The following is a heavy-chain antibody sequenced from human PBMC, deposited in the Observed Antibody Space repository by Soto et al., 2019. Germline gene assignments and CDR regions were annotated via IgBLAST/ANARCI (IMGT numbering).Heavy chain of an antibody. D-gene: IGHD2-15*01. V-gene: IGHV3-33*06. CDR2: IWYDGSNQ. CDR1: GFTFSSFA. CDR3: AKAGAYCSGGSCYGHNWLDP. Sequence: QVQLVESGGGVVQPGRSLRLSCAASGFTFSSFAMHWVRQAPGKGLEWVAVIWYDGSNQEYADSVKGRFTISRDNSKNTLYLQMNSLRGEDTAVYHCAKAGAYCSGGSCYGHNWLDPWGQGTLVTVSS. J-gene: IGHJ5*02.